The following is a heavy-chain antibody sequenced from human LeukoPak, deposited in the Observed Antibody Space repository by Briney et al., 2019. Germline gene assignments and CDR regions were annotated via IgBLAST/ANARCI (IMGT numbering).Heavy chain of an antibody. CDR2: VNDSGGT. J-gene: IGHJ3*02. CDR1: IDSFTNYY. V-gene: IGHV4-34*07. Sequence: SETLSLTCAVYIDSFTNYYWNWIRQTPGKGLEWIGEVNDSGGTNINPSLRSRVILSVDTSKNQFSLKLISVTAADTAAYYCTKSDGYGLIRICGRGTMVTVSS. CDR3: TKSDGYGLIRI. D-gene: IGHD3-10*01.